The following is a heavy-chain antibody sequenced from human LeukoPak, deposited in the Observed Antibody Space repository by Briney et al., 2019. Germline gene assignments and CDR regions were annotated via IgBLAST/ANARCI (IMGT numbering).Heavy chain of an antibody. CDR3: ARAAILWCPDCPRGAFDI. D-gene: IGHD2-21*01. CDR2: IYYSGST. J-gene: IGHJ3*02. CDR1: GGSISSGGYY. Sequence: SSETLSLTCTVSGGSISSGGYYWSWIRQPPGKGLEWIGYIYYSGSTNYNPSLKSRVTISVDTSKNQFSLKLSSVTAADTAVYYCARAAILWCPDCPRGAFDIWGQGTMVTVSS. V-gene: IGHV4-61*08.